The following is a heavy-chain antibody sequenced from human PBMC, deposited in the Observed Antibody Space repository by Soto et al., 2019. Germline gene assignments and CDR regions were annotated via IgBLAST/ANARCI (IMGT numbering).Heavy chain of an antibody. Sequence: KASETLSLTCAVSGGSITSSNWWSWVRQPPGKGLEWIGEIYHSGSTNYNPSLRSRVTVSVDKSKNQFSLKLTSVTAADTAVYYCAVGQGRKTDYWGQGTLVTVSS. J-gene: IGHJ4*02. CDR1: GGSITSSNW. CDR2: IYHSGST. CDR3: AVGQGRKTDY. V-gene: IGHV4-4*02. D-gene: IGHD1-26*01.